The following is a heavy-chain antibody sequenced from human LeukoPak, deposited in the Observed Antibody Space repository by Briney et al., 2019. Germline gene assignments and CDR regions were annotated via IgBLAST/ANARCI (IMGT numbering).Heavy chain of an antibody. CDR1: GFTFSSYS. CDR2: ISGSGGII. J-gene: IGHJ4*02. Sequence: GGSLRLSCAASGFTFSSYSMNWVRQAPGKGLEWVSTISGSGGIIDYADSVKGRFTFSRDNSRNMVYLQMNSLRAEDTAVYYCAKDLPDYGDYIEGYWGQGTLVTVSS. CDR3: AKDLPDYGDYIEGY. D-gene: IGHD4-17*01. V-gene: IGHV3-23*01.